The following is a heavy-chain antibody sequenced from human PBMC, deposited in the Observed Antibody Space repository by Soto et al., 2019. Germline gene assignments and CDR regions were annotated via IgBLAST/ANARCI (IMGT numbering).Heavy chain of an antibody. D-gene: IGHD6-13*01. CDR1: GGSISSGGYY. Sequence: PSETLSLTCTVSGGSISSGGYYWSWIRQHPGKGLEWIGYIYYSGSTYYNPSLKSRVTISVDTSKNQFSLKLSSVTAADTAVYYCARITGYSSSWPPYYFDYWGQGTLVTVSS. V-gene: IGHV4-31*03. J-gene: IGHJ4*02. CDR3: ARITGYSSSWPPYYFDY. CDR2: IYYSGST.